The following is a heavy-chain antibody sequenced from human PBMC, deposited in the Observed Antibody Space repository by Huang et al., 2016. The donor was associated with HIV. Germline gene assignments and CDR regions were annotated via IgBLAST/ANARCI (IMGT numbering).Heavy chain of an antibody. D-gene: IGHD3-22*01. J-gene: IGHJ4*02. V-gene: IGHV4-61*09. CDR3: ARSFDSSAYPDY. CDR2: IYSRGSA. CDR1: GGSISSGSYY. Sequence: QLRLQESGPGLVKPSQTLSLTCAVSGGSISSGSYYWSWIRQPAGKGLEWIGHIYSRGSANYNPALKSRLTMSVDTSKNQFSLRLRSVTAADTAMYYCARSFDSSAYPDYWGQGALVTVSP.